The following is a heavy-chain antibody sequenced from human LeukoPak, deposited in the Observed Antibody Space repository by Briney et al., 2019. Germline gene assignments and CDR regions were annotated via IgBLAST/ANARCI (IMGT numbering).Heavy chain of an antibody. Sequence: PGGSLRLSCSASGFIFSNYWMTWVRQPPGKGLEWVSNIKLDGSEKYYVDSVKDRFTISRDNAKKSLYLQMNSLRAEDTAVYFCARDMIILQSWGQGTLVTVSS. J-gene: IGHJ5*02. CDR3: ARDMIILQS. D-gene: IGHD3-16*01. V-gene: IGHV3-7*04. CDR1: GFIFSNYW. CDR2: IKLDGSEK.